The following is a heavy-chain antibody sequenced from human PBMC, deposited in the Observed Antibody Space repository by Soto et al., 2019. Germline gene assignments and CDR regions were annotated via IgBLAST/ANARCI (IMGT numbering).Heavy chain of an antibody. Sequence: EVQLVESGGGLVQPGGSLRLSCAASGFTFSSYWMHWVRRAPGKGLVWVSRINSDGSSTSYADSVKGRFTISRDNAKNTLYLQMNSLRAEDTAVYYCARAPYCISTSCYLDYWGQGTLVTVSS. V-gene: IGHV3-74*01. D-gene: IGHD2-2*01. CDR3: ARAPYCISTSCYLDY. CDR2: INSDGSST. CDR1: GFTFSSYW. J-gene: IGHJ4*02.